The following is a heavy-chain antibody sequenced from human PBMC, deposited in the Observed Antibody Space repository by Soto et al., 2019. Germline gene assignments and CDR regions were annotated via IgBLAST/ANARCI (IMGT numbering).Heavy chain of an antibody. V-gene: IGHV3-74*01. J-gene: IGHJ4*02. CDR3: AVAVAGPTAIGY. CDR2: INSDGSST. D-gene: IGHD6-19*01. Sequence: EVQLVESGGGLVQPGGSLRLSCAASGFTFSSYWMHWVRQAPGKGLVWVSRINSDGSSTSYADSVKGRFTISRDNANNTLYLQMNRLRAEDTAVYYCAVAVAGPTAIGYWGQGTLVTVSS. CDR1: GFTFSSYW.